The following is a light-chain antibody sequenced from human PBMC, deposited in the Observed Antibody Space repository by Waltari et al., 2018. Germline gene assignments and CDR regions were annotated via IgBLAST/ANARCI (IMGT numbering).Light chain of an antibody. CDR2: DVT. Sequence: QSALTQPASVSGSPGQSITISCTGTNNDVGASKFVSWYQQHPGRAPQLMIYDVTARPSGISYGFSGSKSANTASLTISGLLHEDEAIYYCCSFTATHTLLFGGGTTVTVL. CDR3: CSFTATHTLL. CDR1: NNDVGASKF. J-gene: IGLJ2*01. V-gene: IGLV2-14*03.